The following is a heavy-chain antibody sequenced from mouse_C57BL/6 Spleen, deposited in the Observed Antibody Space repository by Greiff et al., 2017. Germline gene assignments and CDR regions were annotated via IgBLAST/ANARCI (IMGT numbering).Heavy chain of an antibody. J-gene: IGHJ2*01. CDR1: GYTFTRYT. Sequence: QVQLQQSGAELARPGASVKMSCKASGYTFTRYTMHWVKQRPGQGLEWIGYINPSSGYTKYNQKFKDKATLTADKSSSTAYMQLSSLTSEDSAVYYCARNYYGSSWGYFDYWGQGTTLTVSS. CDR2: INPSSGYT. V-gene: IGHV1-4*01. D-gene: IGHD1-1*01. CDR3: ARNYYGSSWGYFDY.